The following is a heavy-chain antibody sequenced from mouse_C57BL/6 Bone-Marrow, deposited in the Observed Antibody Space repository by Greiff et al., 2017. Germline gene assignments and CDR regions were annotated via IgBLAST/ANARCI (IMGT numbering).Heavy chain of an antibody. V-gene: IGHV3-6*01. J-gene: IGHJ1*03. Sequence: VQLQQSGPGLVKPSQSLSLTCSVTGYSIPSGYYWNWIRQFPGNKLEWMGYISYDGSNNYNPSLKNRISITRDTSKNQFFRKLNAVTTEDTATYYWARSLRGSWYFDVWGTGTTVTVSS. CDR3: ARSLRGSWYFDV. CDR2: ISYDGSN. D-gene: IGHD1-1*01. CDR1: GYSIPSGYY.